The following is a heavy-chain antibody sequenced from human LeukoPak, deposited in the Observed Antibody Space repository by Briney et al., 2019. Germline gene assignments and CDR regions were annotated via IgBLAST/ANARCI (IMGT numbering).Heavy chain of an antibody. CDR3: TPSSSWDIINFDY. J-gene: IGHJ4*02. D-gene: IGHD6-13*01. CDR1: GFAFKNAW. CDR2: IKRKSEGATT. V-gene: IGHV3-15*01. Sequence: PGGSLRLSCAASGFAFKNAWMSWVRQAPGKGLEWLGLIKRKSEGATTDYSAPVKGRFTISRDDSENTLYLRMSSLKTEDTAVYYCTPSSSWDIINFDYWGQGTLVTVSS.